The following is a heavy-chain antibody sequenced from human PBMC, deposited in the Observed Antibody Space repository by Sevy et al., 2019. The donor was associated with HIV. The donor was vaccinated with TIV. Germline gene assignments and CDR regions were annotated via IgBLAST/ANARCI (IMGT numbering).Heavy chain of an antibody. Sequence: GGSLRLSCAAXXXXXXXXSMXXXRXAXXXXLEXXXXXXXXXXXXXXADSVKGGFTISGETAKNSLYLQMNSLRAEXXAVYXCARVXXXXPXXXYYYXMDXWGKGTTVTVSS. CDR2: XXXXXXXX. CDR3: ARVXXXXPXXXYYYXMDX. V-gene: IGHV3-21*01. CDR1: XXXXXXXS. J-gene: IGHJ6*03.